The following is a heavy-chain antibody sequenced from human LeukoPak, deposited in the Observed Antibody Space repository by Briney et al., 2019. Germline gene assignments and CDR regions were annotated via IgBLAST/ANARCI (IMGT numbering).Heavy chain of an antibody. Sequence: QPGGSLRLSCAASGFTFSSYEMNWVRQAPGKGLERVSYISGNGSPIYYADSVKGRFTISRGNSKNSLFLQLNSLRADDTAVYYCARDPEFSYGYYFDYWGQGTLVTVSS. D-gene: IGHD5-18*01. CDR1: GFTFSSYE. CDR2: ISGNGSPI. V-gene: IGHV3-48*03. CDR3: ARDPEFSYGYYFDY. J-gene: IGHJ4*02.